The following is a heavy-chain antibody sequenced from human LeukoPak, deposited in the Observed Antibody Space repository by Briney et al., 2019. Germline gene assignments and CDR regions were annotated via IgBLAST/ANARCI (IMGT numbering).Heavy chain of an antibody. D-gene: IGHD5-18*01. CDR2: IYYSGST. Sequence: SETLSLTCTVSAGSISSSCYYWGWLRQPPGKGLEWIGSIYYSGSTYYNPSLKSRVTISVDTSKNQFSLKLSSVTAADTAVYYCAGLELGSGYYYYYGMDVWGQGTTVTVSS. CDR3: AGLELGSGYYYYYGMDV. CDR1: AGSISSSCYY. J-gene: IGHJ6*02. V-gene: IGHV4-39*01.